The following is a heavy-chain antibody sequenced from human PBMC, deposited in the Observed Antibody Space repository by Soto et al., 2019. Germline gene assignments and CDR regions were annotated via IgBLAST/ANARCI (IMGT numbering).Heavy chain of an antibody. V-gene: IGHV4-30-4*01. CDR2: VYYTGST. CDR3: VRPAREGAVAPHWFDR. Sequence: SETLSLTCTVSGASIRSTDYYWSWIRHAPGKGLEWIGYVYYTGSTYYNPSLMSRLTISVDTSKNQFSLKLTSVTAAETAVYYCVRPAREGAVAPHWFDRWGQGTKITV. CDR1: GASIRSTDYY. J-gene: IGHJ5*02.